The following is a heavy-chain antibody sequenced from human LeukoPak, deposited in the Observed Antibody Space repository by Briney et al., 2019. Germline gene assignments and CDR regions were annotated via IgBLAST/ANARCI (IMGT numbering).Heavy chain of an antibody. CDR1: GFTVSSNY. V-gene: IGHV3-66*01. J-gene: IGHJ4*02. CDR2: IYSGGST. D-gene: IGHD3-16*01. CDR3: ARDLRGSMGRDLRNDY. Sequence: GGSLRLSCAASGFTVSSNYMSWVRQAPGKGLEWVSVIYSGGSTYYADSVKGRFTISRDNSKNTLYLQMNSLRAEDTAVYYCARDLRGSMGRDLRNDYWGQGTLVTVSS.